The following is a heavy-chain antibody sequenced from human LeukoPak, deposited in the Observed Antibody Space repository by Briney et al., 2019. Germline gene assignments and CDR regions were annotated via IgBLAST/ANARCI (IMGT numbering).Heavy chain of an antibody. V-gene: IGHV3-21*01. CDR3: ARGAVAGTLNWFDP. CDR1: GFTFSDYS. D-gene: IGHD6-19*01. J-gene: IGHJ5*02. CDR2: ISSSSSYI. Sequence: GGSLRLSCAASGFTFSDYSMNWVRQAPGKGLEWVSSISSSSSYIYYADSVKGRFTISRDNAKNSLYLQMNSLRAEDTAVYYCARGAVAGTLNWFDPWGQGTLVTVSS.